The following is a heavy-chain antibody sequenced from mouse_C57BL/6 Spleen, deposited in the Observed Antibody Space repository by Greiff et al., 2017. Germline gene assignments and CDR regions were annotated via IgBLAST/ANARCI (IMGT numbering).Heavy chain of an antibody. CDR3: ARGFITTVVATRENAMDY. CDR1: GYAFTNYL. CDR2: INPGSCGT. Sequence: QVQLQQSGAELVRPGTSVKVSCKASGYAFTNYLIEWVKQRPGQGLAWIGVINPGSCGTNYNEKFKGKATLTADKSSSTAYMQLSSLTSEDSAVYFCARGFITTVVATRENAMDYWGQGTSGTVSS. V-gene: IGHV1-54*01. J-gene: IGHJ4*01. D-gene: IGHD1-1*01.